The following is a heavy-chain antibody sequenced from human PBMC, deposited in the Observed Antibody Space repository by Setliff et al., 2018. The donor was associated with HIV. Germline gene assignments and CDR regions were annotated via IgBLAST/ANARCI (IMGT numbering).Heavy chain of an antibody. D-gene: IGHD6-13*01. CDR2: IHWNSGTT. V-gene: IGHV3-9*01. J-gene: IGHJ4*02. CDR1: GFTFDDYS. CDR3: AKGTSRTSWYDFDY. Sequence: GGSLRLSCAASGFTFDDYSMHWVRQAPGKGLEWVSGIHWNSGTTGYADSVKGRFTISRDNAKNFVYLQVNSLRAEDTALYYCAKGTSRTSWYDFDYWGQGTQVTVSS.